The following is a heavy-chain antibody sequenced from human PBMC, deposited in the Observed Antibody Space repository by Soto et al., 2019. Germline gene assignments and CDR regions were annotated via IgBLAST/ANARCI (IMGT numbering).Heavy chain of an antibody. CDR3: ARMKYQLLTFDY. D-gene: IGHD2-2*01. CDR2: IYSGGST. V-gene: IGHV3-53*01. CDR1: GFTVSSNY. J-gene: IGHJ4*02. Sequence: GGSLRLSCAASGFTVSSNYMSWVRQAPGKGLEWVSVIYSGGSTYYADSVKGRFTISRDNSKNTLYLQMNSLRAEDTAVYYCARMKYQLLTFDYWGQGTLVTVSS.